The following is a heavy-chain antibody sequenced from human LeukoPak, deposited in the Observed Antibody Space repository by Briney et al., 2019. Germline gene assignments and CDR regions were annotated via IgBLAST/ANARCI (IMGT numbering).Heavy chain of an antibody. CDR3: ARGTSVTGFEY. CDR1: GYTFTSYD. Sequence: ASVKVSCKASGYTFTSYDISWVRQAPGQGLEWLGWISAYDGNTKYAQKLQGRVTMATDTSTSPAYMELRSLRSDDTAVYFCARGTSVTGFEYWGQGTLVTVSS. V-gene: IGHV1-18*01. CDR2: ISAYDGNT. J-gene: IGHJ4*02. D-gene: IGHD2-21*02.